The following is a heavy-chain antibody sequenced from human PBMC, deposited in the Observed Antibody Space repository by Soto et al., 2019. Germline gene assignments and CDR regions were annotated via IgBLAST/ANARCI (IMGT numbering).Heavy chain of an antibody. CDR1: GGSISSVGYY. CDR3: ARSRGGATSFDY. J-gene: IGHJ4*02. V-gene: IGHV4-31*03. D-gene: IGHD2-21*01. CDR2: IYYSGNT. Sequence: QVQLQESGPGLVKPSQTLSLTCTVSGGSISSVGYYWTWIRQHPGKGLEWIGYIYYSGNTYYNPSLKGRITISVDTSKNQFSLKVSSVTAADTAVYYCARSRGGATSFDYWGQGTLVTVSS.